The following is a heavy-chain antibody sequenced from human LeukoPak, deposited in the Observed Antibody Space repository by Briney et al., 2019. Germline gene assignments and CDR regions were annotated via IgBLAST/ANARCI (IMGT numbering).Heavy chain of an antibody. CDR3: ARPLRINCGMDV. V-gene: IGHV3-53*01. CDR2: IYSDGST. Sequence: QTGGSLRLSCAASGFTVSSNYMSWVRQTPGKGLEWVSIIYSDGSTYYADSVKGQFTISRDNSKNTMYLQMNSLRAEDTAVYYCARPLRINCGMDVWGQGTTVTVSS. D-gene: IGHD3-3*01. J-gene: IGHJ6*02. CDR1: GFTVSSNY.